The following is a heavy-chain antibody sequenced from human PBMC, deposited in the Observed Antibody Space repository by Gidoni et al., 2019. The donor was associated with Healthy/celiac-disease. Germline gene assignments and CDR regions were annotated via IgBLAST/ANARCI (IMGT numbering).Heavy chain of an antibody. Sequence: QVQLVQSGAEVKKPGASVKGSGKASGYTFTGYYMHWVRQDPGQGLEWMGWITPNSGGTNYAQKFQGWVTMTSDTSISTAYLELSRLRSDDTAVYYCARDLGAGSSCFDSWGQGTLVTVSS. J-gene: IGHJ4*02. V-gene: IGHV1-2*04. CDR2: ITPNSGGT. CDR3: ARDLGAGSSCFDS. CDR1: GYTFTGYY.